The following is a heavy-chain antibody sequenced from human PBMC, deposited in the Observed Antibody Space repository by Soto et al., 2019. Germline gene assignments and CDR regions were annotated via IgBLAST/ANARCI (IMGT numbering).Heavy chain of an antibody. J-gene: IGHJ5*02. Sequence: ASVKVSCKASGYTFTTYSINWVRQAPGQGLEWMGWISPYNGNTNYAQNFQGRVTMTTDTSTSTAYMELRSLKSDDTAVYYCAREDCGLYASWLDTWCQGTLVTVSA. CDR2: ISPYNGNT. V-gene: IGHV1-18*04. CDR1: GYTFTTYS. D-gene: IGHD2-2*01. CDR3: AREDCGLYASWLDT.